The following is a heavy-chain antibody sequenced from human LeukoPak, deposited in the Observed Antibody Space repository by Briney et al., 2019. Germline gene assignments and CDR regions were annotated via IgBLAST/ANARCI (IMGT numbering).Heavy chain of an antibody. V-gene: IGHV1-46*01. CDR3: ARVAAEVVRLPGSLSFWWLRRDYYFKDV. J-gene: IGHJ6*03. Sequence: ASVKVSCKASGYTFTRYYMHWVRQAPGQGLEWMGIINPSGGSTNYAQKFQGRVTMTRDMSTSTVYMDLSSLRSEDTAVYYCARVAAEVVRLPGSLSFWWLRRDYYFKDVWGKGTTVTVSS. D-gene: IGHD5-12*01. CDR2: INPSGGST. CDR1: GYTFTRYY.